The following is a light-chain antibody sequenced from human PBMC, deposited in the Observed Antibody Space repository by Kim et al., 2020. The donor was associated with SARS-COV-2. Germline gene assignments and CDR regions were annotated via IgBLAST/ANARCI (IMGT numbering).Light chain of an antibody. Sequence: QSALTQPASVSGSPGQSITISCTGTSSDVGGYNYVSWYQQHPGKAPILMIYDVSKRPSGVSNRFSGSKSGNTASLTISGLQAEDEADYYCSSYTSSSTFVFGGGTQLTVL. J-gene: IGLJ3*02. CDR3: SSYTSSSTFV. V-gene: IGLV2-14*01. CDR1: SSDVGGYNY. CDR2: DVS.